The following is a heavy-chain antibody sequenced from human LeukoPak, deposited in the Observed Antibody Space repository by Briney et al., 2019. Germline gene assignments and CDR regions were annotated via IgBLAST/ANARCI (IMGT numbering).Heavy chain of an antibody. Sequence: GGSLRLSCAASGFTFSSYGMHWVRQAPGKGLEWVAFIRYDGSNKYYADSVKGRFTISRDNSKNTLYLQMNSLRAEDTAVYYCAKHAAAGVIDYWGQGTLVTVSS. D-gene: IGHD6-13*01. CDR3: AKHAAAGVIDY. CDR2: IRYDGSNK. CDR1: GFTFSSYG. J-gene: IGHJ4*02. V-gene: IGHV3-30*02.